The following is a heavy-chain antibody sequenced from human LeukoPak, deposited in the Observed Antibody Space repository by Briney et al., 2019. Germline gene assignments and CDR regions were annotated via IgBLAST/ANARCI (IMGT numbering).Heavy chain of an antibody. CDR3: ARRAGDYSHPYDY. Sequence: GGSLRLSCTVSVFTVSSNSMCWVRQAPAKGLEWVSFIYSGGNTHYSDSVKGRFTISRDNSKNTLYLQMNSLRAEDTAVYYCARRAGDYSHPYDYWGQGTLVTVSS. V-gene: IGHV3-53*01. CDR2: IYSGGNT. CDR1: VFTVSSNS. J-gene: IGHJ4*02. D-gene: IGHD3-22*01.